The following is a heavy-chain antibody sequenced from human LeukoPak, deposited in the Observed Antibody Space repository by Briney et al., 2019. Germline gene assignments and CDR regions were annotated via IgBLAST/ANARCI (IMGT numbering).Heavy chain of an antibody. CDR3: SRNPHPHCSGVHCPCAS. Sequence: GWSLRLSCTTSAFTSGDSGMSWFRQAPGTGLELLSFIRSKTYTGATDYAASVRGRFVISRDDSESIAYLQMNSLKTEDTGVYYCSRNPHPHCSGVHCPCASWGQGTLVTVSS. V-gene: IGHV3-49*03. CDR2: IRSKTYTGAT. D-gene: IGHD6-19*01. CDR1: AFTSGDSG. J-gene: IGHJ5*02.